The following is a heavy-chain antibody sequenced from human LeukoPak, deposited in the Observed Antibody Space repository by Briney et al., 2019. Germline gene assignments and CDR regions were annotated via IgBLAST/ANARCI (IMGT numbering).Heavy chain of an antibody. CDR3: AKDSSSWYTGKLNYSDY. J-gene: IGHJ4*02. CDR1: GFTFSSYG. D-gene: IGHD6-13*01. CDR2: IRYDGSNK. Sequence: PGGSLRLSCAASGFTFSSYGMHWVRQAPGKGLEWVAFIRYDGSNKYYADSVKGRFTISRDNSKNTLYLQMNSLRAEDTAVYYCAKDSSSWYTGKLNYSDYWGQGTLVTVSS. V-gene: IGHV3-30*02.